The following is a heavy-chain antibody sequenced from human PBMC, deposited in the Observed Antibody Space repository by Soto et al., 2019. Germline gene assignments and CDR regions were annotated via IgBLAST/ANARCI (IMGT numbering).Heavy chain of an antibody. Sequence: QVELVESGGGLVKPGGSLRLSCAASGFTFSDYFMSWIRQAPGKGLEWLSYISTSSRSTYYADSVQGRFTISRDNAKNSLYLQMNSLRVEDTAVYYCASLAVAGWYFDYWGQGTLVTVSS. J-gene: IGHJ4*02. D-gene: IGHD6-19*01. CDR1: GFTFSDYF. V-gene: IGHV3-11*05. CDR2: ISTSSRST. CDR3: ASLAVAGWYFDY.